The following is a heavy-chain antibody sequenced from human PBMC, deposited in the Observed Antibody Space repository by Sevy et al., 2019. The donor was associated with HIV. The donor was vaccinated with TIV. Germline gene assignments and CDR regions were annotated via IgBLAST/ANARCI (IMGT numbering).Heavy chain of an antibody. CDR2: IKQDGSDK. V-gene: IGHV3-7*01. J-gene: IGHJ4*02. CDR1: GFTFSTYW. D-gene: IGHD6-19*01. CDR3: ATLSSPMPNSGWYDFFDH. Sequence: GGSLILSCAASGFTFSTYWMSWVRQAPGKGLEWVANIKQDGSDKNYMDSVKGRFTISRDNAKNSLYLQMSSLRAEDAAVYYCATLSSPMPNSGWYDFFDHWGQGTLVTVSS.